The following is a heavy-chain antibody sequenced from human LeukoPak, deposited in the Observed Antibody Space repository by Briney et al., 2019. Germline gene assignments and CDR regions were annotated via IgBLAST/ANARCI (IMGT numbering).Heavy chain of an antibody. CDR3: AKESRYYYGSGSFSSQFDY. D-gene: IGHD3-10*01. CDR2: ISGSGVST. CDR1: GFTFSGYA. Sequence: GGSLRLSCAASGFTFSGYAMSWVRQAPGKGLEWVSTISGSGVSTYYADSVKGRFTSSRDNSENTLYLQMNNLRAEDTAVYYCAKESRYYYGSGSFSSQFDYWGQGNLVTVSS. J-gene: IGHJ4*02. V-gene: IGHV3-23*01.